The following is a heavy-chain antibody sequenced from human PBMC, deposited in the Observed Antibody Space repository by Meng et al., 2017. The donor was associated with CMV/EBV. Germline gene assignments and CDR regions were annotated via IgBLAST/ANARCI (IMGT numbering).Heavy chain of an antibody. CDR2: IYSGGST. V-gene: IGHV3-53*01. D-gene: IGHD6-19*01. J-gene: IGHJ6*02. CDR3: ARDGIAVAGTQGEYYYGMDV. Sequence: GESLKISCAASGFTVSSNYMSWVRQAPGKGLEWVSVIYSGGSTYYADSVKGRFTISRDNSKNTLYLQMNSLRAEDTAVYYCARDGIAVAGTQGEYYYGMDVWGQGTTVTVSS. CDR1: GFTVSSNY.